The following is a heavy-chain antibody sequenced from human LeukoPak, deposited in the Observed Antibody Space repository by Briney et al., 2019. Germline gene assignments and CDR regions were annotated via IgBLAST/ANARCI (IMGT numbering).Heavy chain of an antibody. CDR1: GGSISSYY. V-gene: IGHV4-59*01. D-gene: IGHD3-9*01. J-gene: IGHJ6*04. Sequence: PSETLSLTCTVSGGSISSYYWSWIRQPPGKGLEWIGYIYYSGSTNYNPSLKSRVTISVDTSKNQFSLKLGSVTAADTAVYYWGRDQYVILTGFWNGMEVWGKGTTVTVSS. CDR3: GRDQYVILTGFWNGMEV. CDR2: IYYSGST.